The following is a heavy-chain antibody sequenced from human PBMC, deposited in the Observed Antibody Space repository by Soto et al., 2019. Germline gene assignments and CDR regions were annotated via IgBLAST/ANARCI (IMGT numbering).Heavy chain of an antibody. CDR2: ISYDGSNK. CDR3: AKDRQLFGYCCRYYYYGMDV. V-gene: IGHV3-30-3*01. Sequence: ESGGGVVQPGRSLRLSCAASGFTFSSYAMHWVRQAPGKGLEWVAVISYDGSNKYYADSVKGRFTISRDNSKNTLYLQMNSLRAEDTAVYYCAKDRQLFGYCCRYYYYGMDVWGQGTTVTVSS. D-gene: IGHD2-2*01. J-gene: IGHJ6*02. CDR1: GFTFSSYA.